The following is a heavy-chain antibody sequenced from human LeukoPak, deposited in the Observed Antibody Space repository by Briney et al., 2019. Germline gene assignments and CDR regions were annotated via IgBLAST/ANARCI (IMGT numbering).Heavy chain of an antibody. CDR1: GFTFSSYA. D-gene: IGHD5-12*01. J-gene: IGHJ4*02. CDR3: AKVQYSDYDMNFDS. V-gene: IGHV3-23*01. Sequence: GGSLRLSRAASGFTFSSYAMSWVRQTPGMGLEWVSAIGGSDGNTYYADSVKGRFTISRDNSKNSLYLQINSLRVDDTAVYYCAKVQYSDYDMNFDSWGQGTLVTVSS. CDR2: IGGSDGNT.